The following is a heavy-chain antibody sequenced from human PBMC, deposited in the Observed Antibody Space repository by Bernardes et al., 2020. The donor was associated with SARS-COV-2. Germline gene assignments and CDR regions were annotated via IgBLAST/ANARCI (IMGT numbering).Heavy chain of an antibody. J-gene: IGHJ6*02. CDR2: ITPKSGVT. Sequence: ASVKVSCKASGYTFTAYYMHWVRQAPGQGPEWMGWITPKSGVTTYAQKFQAWVTMTSDTSISTAYMELTRLTSDDTAAYYCARGLGYYGSGSYGYDYGMDVWGQGTTVTVSS. CDR3: ARGLGYYGSGSYGYDYGMDV. CDR1: GYTFTAYY. V-gene: IGHV1-2*04. D-gene: IGHD3-10*01.